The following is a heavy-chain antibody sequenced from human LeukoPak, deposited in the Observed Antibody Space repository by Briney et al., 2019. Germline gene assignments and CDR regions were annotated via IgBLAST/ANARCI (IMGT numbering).Heavy chain of an antibody. D-gene: IGHD6-13*01. J-gene: IGHJ3*01. CDR2: INGDGRNI. V-gene: IGHV3-74*01. CDR3: ARDRKQLVESGAFDV. Sequence: GGSLRLSCVASGFTFSSYWMHWVRQDPRKGLVWVSRINGDGRNINYADSVRGRFTISRDNSKNTLYLQMNTLRAEDTAVYYCARDRKQLVESGAFDVWGQGTMVTVSS. CDR1: GFTFSSYW.